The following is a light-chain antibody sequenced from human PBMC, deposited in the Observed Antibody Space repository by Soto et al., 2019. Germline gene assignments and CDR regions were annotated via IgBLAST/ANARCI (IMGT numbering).Light chain of an antibody. CDR2: DAI. CDR3: QQRSNWPSVT. Sequence: DIVLTQSPATLSLAPGERATLSCRASQSVANYLAWYQQKPGQAPRLLIYDAINRATGIPARFSGSGSGTDFTLTISSLEPEDFAVYYCQQRSNWPSVTFGGGTKVEI. J-gene: IGKJ4*01. V-gene: IGKV3-11*01. CDR1: QSVANY.